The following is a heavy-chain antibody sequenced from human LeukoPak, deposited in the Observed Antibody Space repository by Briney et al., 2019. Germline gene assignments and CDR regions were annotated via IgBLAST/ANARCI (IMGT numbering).Heavy chain of an antibody. CDR2: LSSSGNMI. CDR1: GFTFSDYY. J-gene: IGHJ4*02. V-gene: IGHV3-11*04. D-gene: IGHD1-1*01. CDR3: ARDPRTVRI. Sequence: TGGSLRLSCAASGFTFSDYYINWIRQAPGMGLEWVAYLSSSGNMIYYSDSVKGRFTISRDNAKNLLYLQMDSLRVEDTAIYYCARDPRTVRIWGQGTLVTVSS.